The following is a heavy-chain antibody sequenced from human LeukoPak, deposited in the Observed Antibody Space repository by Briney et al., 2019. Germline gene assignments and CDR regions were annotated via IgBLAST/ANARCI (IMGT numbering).Heavy chain of an antibody. D-gene: IGHD5/OR15-5a*01. V-gene: IGHV3-66*01. Sequence: GGSLRLSCAASGFTVSSNYMSWVRQAPGKGLEWVSVIYSGGSIYYTDSVKGRFTISRDNSKNTLYLQMNSLRAEDTAVYYCARGFVYTGLDYWGQGTLVTVS. J-gene: IGHJ4*02. CDR3: ARGFVYTGLDY. CDR1: GFTVSSNY. CDR2: IYSGGSI.